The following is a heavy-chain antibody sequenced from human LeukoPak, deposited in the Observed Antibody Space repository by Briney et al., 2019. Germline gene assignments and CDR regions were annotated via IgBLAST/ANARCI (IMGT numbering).Heavy chain of an antibody. J-gene: IGHJ4*02. CDR1: GFTFSSYG. V-gene: IGHV3-30*18. D-gene: IGHD6-6*01. Sequence: GGSLRLSCAASGFTFSSYGMHWVRQAPGKWLEWVAVISYDGSNKYYADSVKGRVTISRDNSKNTLYLQMNSLRAEDTAVYYCAKAMYSSSPHFDYWGQGTLVTVSS. CDR2: ISYDGSNK. CDR3: AKAMYSSSPHFDY.